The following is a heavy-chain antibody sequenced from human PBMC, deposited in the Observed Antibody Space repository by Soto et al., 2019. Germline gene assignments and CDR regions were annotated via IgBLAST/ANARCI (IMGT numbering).Heavy chain of an antibody. CDR2: IYSGGYT. Sequence: EVQLVESGGDLVQRGGSLRLSCAASGFDVSNTDMSWVRQAPGKGLEWVSVIYSGGYTNYADSVKGRFIVSRDSPKNPLYLKMDSLRAEDTAVYYCAREAIIVIAAPEYYFDYWGQGTLVTVSS. D-gene: IGHD3-22*01. J-gene: IGHJ4*02. CDR3: AREAIIVIAAPEYYFDY. CDR1: GFDVSNTD. V-gene: IGHV3-66*01.